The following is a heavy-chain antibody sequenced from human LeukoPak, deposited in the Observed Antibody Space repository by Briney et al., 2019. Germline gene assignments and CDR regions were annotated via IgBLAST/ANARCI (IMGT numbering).Heavy chain of an antibody. D-gene: IGHD2-15*01. CDR1: GDSISRTNFY. V-gene: IGHV4-39*02. Sequence: SETLSLTCTVSGDSISRTNFYWGWIRQPPGKGLEWIGSINYSGSTYYNPSLKSRVTISLNTSKNHFSLKLSSVTAADTAVYYCARYSPLLCSGGSCYPTDYWGQGALVTVSS. J-gene: IGHJ4*02. CDR2: INYSGST. CDR3: ARYSPLLCSGGSCYPTDY.